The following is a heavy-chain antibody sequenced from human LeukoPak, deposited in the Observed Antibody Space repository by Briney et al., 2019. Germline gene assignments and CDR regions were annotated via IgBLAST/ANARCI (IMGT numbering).Heavy chain of an antibody. Sequence: PSETLSLTCGVFGGSFSEYYWTWIRQSPGKGLEWIGEINHSGTTNYNPSLESRVTISVDTSKNQFSLKLSSVTAADTAVYYCAREHSSGWYPLGLDYWGQGTLVTVSS. CDR2: INHSGTT. D-gene: IGHD6-19*01. J-gene: IGHJ4*02. V-gene: IGHV4-34*01. CDR1: GGSFSEYY. CDR3: AREHSSGWYPLGLDY.